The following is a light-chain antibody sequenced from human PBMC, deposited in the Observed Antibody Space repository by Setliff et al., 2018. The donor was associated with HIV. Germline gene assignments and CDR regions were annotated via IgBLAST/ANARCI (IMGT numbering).Light chain of an antibody. CDR1: SSDVGHNNY. CDR3: SSYTGTSTFV. V-gene: IGLV2-14*03. J-gene: IGLJ1*01. Sequence: QSVLTQPASVSGSPGQSITISCTGTSSDVGHNNYVSWYQQHPGKAPQLIIFDVTKRPSGVSNRFSGSKSGNTASLTISGLQAEDEGDYYRSSYTGTSTFVFGTGTKVTVL. CDR2: DVT.